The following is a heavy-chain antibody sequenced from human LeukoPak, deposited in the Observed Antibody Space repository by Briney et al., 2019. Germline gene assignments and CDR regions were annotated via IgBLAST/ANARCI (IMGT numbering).Heavy chain of an antibody. CDR1: GYTFTGYY. D-gene: IGHD4-17*01. Sequence: ASVKVSCKASGYTFTGYYMHWVRQAPGQGLEWMGWINPNSGGTNYAQKFQGWVTMTRDTSISTAYMELSRLRSDDTAVYYCARTPLLNYGDYVGYIYGMDVWGQGTTVTVSS. V-gene: IGHV1-2*04. J-gene: IGHJ6*02. CDR2: INPNSGGT. CDR3: ARTPLLNYGDYVGYIYGMDV.